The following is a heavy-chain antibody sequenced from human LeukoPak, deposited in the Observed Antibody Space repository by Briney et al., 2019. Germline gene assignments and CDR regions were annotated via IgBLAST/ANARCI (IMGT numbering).Heavy chain of an antibody. J-gene: IGHJ3*02. D-gene: IGHD4-17*01. CDR3: ARVVTNLVLLDNPDAFDI. V-gene: IGHV4-4*02. Sequence: SETLSLTCAVSGGSISSSNWWSWVRQPPGKGLEWIGEIYHSGSTNYNPSLKSRVTISVDTSKNQFSLKLSSVTAADTAVYYCARVVTNLVLLDNPDAFDIWGQGTMVTVSS. CDR2: IYHSGST. CDR1: GGSISSSNW.